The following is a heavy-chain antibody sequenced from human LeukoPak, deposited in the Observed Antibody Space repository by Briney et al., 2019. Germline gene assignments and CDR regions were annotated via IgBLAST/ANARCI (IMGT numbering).Heavy chain of an antibody. CDR1: GGSISSSSYY. Sequence: PSETLSLTCTVSGGSISSSSYYWGWIRQPPGKGLEWIGSIYYSGSTYYNPSLKSRVTISVDTSKNQFSLKLSSVTAADTAVYYCASKDIVVVSAFDPWGQGTLVTVSS. CDR3: ASKDIVVVSAFDP. V-gene: IGHV4-39*07. CDR2: IYYSGST. J-gene: IGHJ5*02. D-gene: IGHD2-2*01.